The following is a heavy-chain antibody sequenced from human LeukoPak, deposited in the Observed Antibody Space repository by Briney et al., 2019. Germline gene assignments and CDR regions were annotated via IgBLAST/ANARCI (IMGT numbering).Heavy chain of an antibody. CDR3: ARDSSGYPRFDY. D-gene: IGHD3-22*01. J-gene: IGHJ4*02. CDR2: IIPIFGTA. Sequence: GASVKVSCKASGGTFSSCAISWVRQAPGQGLEWMGGIIPIFGTANYAQKFQGRVTITADESTSTAYMELSSLRSEDTAVYYCARDSSGYPRFDYWGQGTLVTVSS. V-gene: IGHV1-69*13. CDR1: GGTFSSCA.